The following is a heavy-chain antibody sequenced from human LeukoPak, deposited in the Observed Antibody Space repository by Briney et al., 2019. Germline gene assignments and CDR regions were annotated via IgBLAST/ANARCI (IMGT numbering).Heavy chain of an antibody. CDR3: AREFCSSTSCYSFDY. Sequence: ASVKVSCKASGYTFTSYAMHWVRQAPGQSLEWMGWINAGNGNTKYSQKFQGRVTITRDTSASTAYMELSSLRSDDTAVYYCAREFCSSTSCYSFDYWGQGTLVTVSS. D-gene: IGHD2-2*01. CDR1: GYTFTSYA. CDR2: INAGNGNT. V-gene: IGHV1-3*01. J-gene: IGHJ4*02.